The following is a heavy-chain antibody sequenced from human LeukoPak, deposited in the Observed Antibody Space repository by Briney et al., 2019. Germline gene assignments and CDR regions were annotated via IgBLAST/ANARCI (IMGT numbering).Heavy chain of an antibody. CDR2: INPIIGGGT. Sequence: GPVKVSCKASGYIFTGYYIHWVRQAPGQGLQWMGWINPIIGGGTNYAQNFQGRVTMTRDTSISTVYMELSRLRSDDTAVYYCARADVVPAARLWFDPRGQGTLVTVSS. CDR3: ARADVVPAARLWFDP. D-gene: IGHD2-2*01. CDR1: GYIFTGYY. J-gene: IGHJ5*02. V-gene: IGHV1-2*02.